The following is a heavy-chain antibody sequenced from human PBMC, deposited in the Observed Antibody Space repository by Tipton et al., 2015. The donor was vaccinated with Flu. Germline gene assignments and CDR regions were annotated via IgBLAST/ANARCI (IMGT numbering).Heavy chain of an antibody. J-gene: IGHJ4*02. CDR3: ARAPLYYYDSSGYYYADY. D-gene: IGHD3-22*01. Sequence: QLVQSGAEVKKPGASVKVSCKASGYTFTSYGISWVRQAPGQGLEWMGWISAYNGNTNYAQKLQGRVTMTTDTSTSTAYMELRSLRSDDTAVYYCARAPLYYYDSSGYYYADYWAREPWPPSPQ. CDR2: ISAYNGNT. CDR1: GYTFTSYG. V-gene: IGHV1-18*01.